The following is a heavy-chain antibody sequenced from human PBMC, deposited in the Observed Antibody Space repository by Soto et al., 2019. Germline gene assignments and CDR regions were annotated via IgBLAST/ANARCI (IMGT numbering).Heavy chain of an antibody. Sequence: ASVKVSCKASGGTFSSYAISWVRQAPGQGLEWMGGIIPIFGTANYAQKFQGRVTITADESTSTAYMELSSLRSEDTAVYYCASAPRRDGYNYPLAYFQHWGQGTLVTVSS. CDR1: GGTFSSYA. V-gene: IGHV1-69*13. CDR2: IIPIFGTA. D-gene: IGHD5-12*01. CDR3: ASAPRRDGYNYPLAYFQH. J-gene: IGHJ1*01.